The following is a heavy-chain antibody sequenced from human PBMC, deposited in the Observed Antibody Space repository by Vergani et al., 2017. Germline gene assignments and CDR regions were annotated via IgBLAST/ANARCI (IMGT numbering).Heavy chain of an antibody. V-gene: IGHV3-23*01. CDR1: GFTFSSYA. CDR3: AKASYSSSWLGPGGYFDY. Sequence: EVQLLESGGGLVQPGGSLRLSCAASGFTFSSYAMSWVRQAPGQGLEWVSAISGSGGSTSYADSVKGRFTISRYNSKNTLYLQMNSLRAEDTAVDSCAKASYSSSWLGPGGYFDYWGQGTLVTVSS. D-gene: IGHD6-13*01. CDR2: ISGSGGST. J-gene: IGHJ4*02.